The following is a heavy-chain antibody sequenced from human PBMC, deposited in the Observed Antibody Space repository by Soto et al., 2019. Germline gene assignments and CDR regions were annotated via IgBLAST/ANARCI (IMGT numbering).Heavy chain of an antibody. CDR1: GGSISSANW. CDR3: ARRFCSGGGCVQLDY. J-gene: IGHJ4*02. V-gene: IGHV4-4*02. CDR2: IYHSGST. Sequence: LSLTCAVSGGSISSANWWTWVRQPPGKGLEWIGEIYHSGSTTYNPSLQSRVTISVDKSKNQFSLKVNSVTAADTAVYYCARRFCSGGGCVQLDYWGQGTLVTVSS. D-gene: IGHD2-15*01.